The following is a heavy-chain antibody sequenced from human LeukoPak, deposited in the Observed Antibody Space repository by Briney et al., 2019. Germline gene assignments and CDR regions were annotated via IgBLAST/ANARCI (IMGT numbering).Heavy chain of an antibody. Sequence: ASLNASCTVSGYTLTEFSMHWAQQVPGKGHEWMGGFDPLDGETTYAQKLQGRVTMSEEQSTDTAYRELSSLRSEDRAVYYWASSCDSLSGYYWAARRNACDVWGQGAMVSVSS. CDR2: FDPLDGET. CDR1: GYTLTEFS. V-gene: IGHV1-24*01. CDR3: ASSCDSLSGYYWAARRNACDV. D-gene: IGHD3-9*01. J-gene: IGHJ3*01.